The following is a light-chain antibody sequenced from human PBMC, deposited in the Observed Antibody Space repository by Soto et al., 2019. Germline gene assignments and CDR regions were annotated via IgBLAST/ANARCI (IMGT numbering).Light chain of an antibody. V-gene: IGKV1-39*01. CDR2: AAS. CDR1: QSISIY. CDR3: QQTNSFPLT. J-gene: IGKJ4*01. Sequence: DIQMTQSPSSLSASVGDIVTITCRASQSISIYLNWYQQKPGKAPKLLIYAASSLQSGVPSRFSGSRSGTDFTLTISSLQPEDFATYYCQQTNSFPLTFGGGTKVDIK.